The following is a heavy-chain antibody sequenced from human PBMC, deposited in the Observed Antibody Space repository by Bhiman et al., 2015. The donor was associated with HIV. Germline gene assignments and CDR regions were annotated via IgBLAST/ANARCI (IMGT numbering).Heavy chain of an antibody. Sequence: VQLVESGGGLVQPGGSLRLSCAASGFTFSSYSMNWVRQAPGKGLEWVAVIWSDGSNAFYSDSVRGRFTISRDNSKNTVYLQMDSLRAEDTAVYYCAKDLVKGTVPYYFDWWGQGTLVTVSS. D-gene: IGHD2-21*01. CDR1: GFTFSSYS. J-gene: IGHJ4*02. CDR3: AKDLVKGTVPYYFDW. CDR2: IWSDGSNA. V-gene: IGHV3-33*06.